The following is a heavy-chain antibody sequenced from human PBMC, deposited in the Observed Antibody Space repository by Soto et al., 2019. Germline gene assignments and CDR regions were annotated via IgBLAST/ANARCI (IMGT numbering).Heavy chain of an antibody. CDR1: GFTFSGYS. Sequence: EVQLVESGGDLVQPGGSLRLSCAASGFTFSGYSMDWVRQAPGKGLEWVSYISSRSSTIYYADSVKGRFTISRDNAKNSSDLQMNSLRAEERAVYYCVRDLVPQYWSADGCNLGAFDIWGRGTMVTVSS. D-gene: IGHD3-3*01. J-gene: IGHJ3*02. V-gene: IGHV3-48*01. CDR3: VRDLVPQYWSADGCNLGAFDI. CDR2: ISSRSSTI.